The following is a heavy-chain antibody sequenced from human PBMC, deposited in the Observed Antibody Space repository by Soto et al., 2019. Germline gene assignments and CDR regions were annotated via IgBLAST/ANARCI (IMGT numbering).Heavy chain of an antibody. CDR2: ISYDGSNK. CDR3: ALTRGGLVEMATIGPFDY. D-gene: IGHD2-2*01. J-gene: IGHJ4*02. V-gene: IGHV3-30*03. CDR1: GFTFSSYG. Sequence: QVQLVESGGGVVQPGRSLRLSCAASGFTFSSYGMHWVRQAPGKGLEWVAVISYDGSNKYYADSVKGRFTISRDNAKNKLYLQMNSLRAEDTAVYYCALTRGGLVEMATIGPFDYWGPGTLVTVSS.